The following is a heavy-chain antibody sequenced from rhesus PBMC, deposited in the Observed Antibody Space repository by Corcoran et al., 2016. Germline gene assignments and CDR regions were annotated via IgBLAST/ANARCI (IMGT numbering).Heavy chain of an antibody. CDR1: GDSFSSNY. D-gene: IGHD2-21*01. Sequence: QLQLQESGPGLVKPSETLSLACAVSGDSFSSNYWNWIRQPPGKGLEWIGRIFGGGGNTDNHPSLKSRVTISTDTSKNPFSLKLTSVTAADTAVYFCARGCTGRGCPLVHIDFWGQGFLVTVSS. J-gene: IGHJ4*01. V-gene: IGHV4-173*01. CDR3: ARGCTGRGCPLVHIDF. CDR2: IFGGGGNT.